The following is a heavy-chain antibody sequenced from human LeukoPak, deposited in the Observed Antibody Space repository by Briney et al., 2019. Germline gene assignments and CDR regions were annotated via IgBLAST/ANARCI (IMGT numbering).Heavy chain of an antibody. J-gene: IGHJ6*02. CDR2: IYYSGST. D-gene: IGHD6-19*01. Sequence: SETLSLTCAVSGGSLSSGNWWSWVRQPLGRGLEWIGEIYYSGSTDYNPSLKSRVTISVDKSKNQFSLKLSSVTAADTAVYYCARNPVDGINYGMDVWGQGTTVTVSS. CDR3: ARNPVDGINYGMDV. V-gene: IGHV4-4*02. CDR1: GGSLSSGNW.